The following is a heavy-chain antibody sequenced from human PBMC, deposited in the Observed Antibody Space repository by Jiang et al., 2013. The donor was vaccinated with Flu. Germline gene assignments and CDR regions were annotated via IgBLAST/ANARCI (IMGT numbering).Heavy chain of an antibody. J-gene: IGHJ6*02. CDR2: IIPMFGSA. CDR3: ARRFGDYDRDYYYGLDV. Sequence: EVKKPGSSVKVSCKASGGTFSTDAINWVRQAPGQGLEWMGGIIPMFGSANYAQKLQDRVTITADEFTSTAYMELSSLRSEDTAVYFCARRFGDYDRDYYYGLDVWGQGTTVTVSS. D-gene: IGHD4-17*01. V-gene: IGHV1-69*01. CDR1: GGTFSTDA.